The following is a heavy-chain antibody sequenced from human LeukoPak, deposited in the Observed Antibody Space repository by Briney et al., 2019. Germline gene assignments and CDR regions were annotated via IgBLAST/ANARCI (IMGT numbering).Heavy chain of an antibody. V-gene: IGHV3-7*01. J-gene: IGHJ4*02. Sequence: GGSLRLSCAASGFTFSSYGMSWVRQAPGKGLEWVANIKQDRSEKYYVDSVKGRFTIPRDNAKNSLYLQMNSLRAEDTAVYYCARVKAYNDYVWGSYRTSWVFDYWGQGTLVTVSS. CDR2: IKQDRSEK. CDR3: ARVKAYNDYVWGSYRTSWVFDY. CDR1: GFTFSSYG. D-gene: IGHD3-16*02.